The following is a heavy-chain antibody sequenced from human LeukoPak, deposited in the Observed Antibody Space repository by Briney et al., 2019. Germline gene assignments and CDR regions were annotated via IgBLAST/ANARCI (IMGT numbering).Heavy chain of an antibody. Sequence: GGSLRLSCAASGFTFSSYTMNWVRQAPGKGLEWVSSISSSSRSIFYADSVRGRFTISRDNAKNSRYLQMNSLRAEDTAVYYCAREMVRGRGAFDIWGQGTMVTVSS. D-gene: IGHD3-10*01. CDR1: GFTFSSYT. CDR3: AREMVRGRGAFDI. CDR2: ISSSSRSI. J-gene: IGHJ3*02. V-gene: IGHV3-21*01.